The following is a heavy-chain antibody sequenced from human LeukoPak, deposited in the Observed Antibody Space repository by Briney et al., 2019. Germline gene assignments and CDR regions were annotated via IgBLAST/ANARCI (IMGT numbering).Heavy chain of an antibody. J-gene: IGHJ4*02. Sequence: GALRLSCAASGFTVSSNSMSWVRQAPGKGLEWVSFIYSDNTHYSDSVKGRFTISRDNSKNTLYLQMDSLRAEDTAVYYCARRAGAYSHPYDYWGQGTLVTVSS. D-gene: IGHD4/OR15-4a*01. CDR3: ARRAGAYSHPYDY. CDR2: IYSDNT. CDR1: GFTVSSNS. V-gene: IGHV3-53*01.